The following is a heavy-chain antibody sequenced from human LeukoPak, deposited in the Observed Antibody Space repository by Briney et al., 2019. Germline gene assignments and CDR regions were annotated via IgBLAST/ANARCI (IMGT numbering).Heavy chain of an antibody. CDR2: IYYSGST. J-gene: IGHJ3*02. Sequence: SETLSLTCTVSGGSISSYYWSWIRQHPGKGLEWIGYIYYSGSTYYNPSLKSRVTISVDTSKNQFSLKLSSVTAADTAVYYCAKGSITMVRGVAFDIWGQGTMVTVSS. CDR3: AKGSITMVRGVAFDI. D-gene: IGHD3-10*01. V-gene: IGHV4-59*06. CDR1: GGSISSYY.